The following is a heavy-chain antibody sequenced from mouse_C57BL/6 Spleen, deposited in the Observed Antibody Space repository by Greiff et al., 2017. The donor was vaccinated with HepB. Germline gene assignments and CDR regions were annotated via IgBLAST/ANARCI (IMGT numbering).Heavy chain of an antibody. CDR1: GFNIKDDY. CDR2: IDPENGDT. CDR3: TTPIYYFGSSP. D-gene: IGHD1-1*01. Sequence: EVQLQQSGAELVRPGASVKLSCTASGFNIKDDYMHWVKQRPEQGLEWIGWIDPENGDTEYASKFQGKATITADTSSNTAYLQRSILASEDTAVYYCTTPIYYFGSSPWGQGTSVTVSS. J-gene: IGHJ4*01. V-gene: IGHV14-4*01.